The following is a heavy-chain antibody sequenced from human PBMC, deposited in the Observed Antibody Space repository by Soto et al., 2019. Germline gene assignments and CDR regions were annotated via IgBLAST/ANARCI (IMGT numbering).Heavy chain of an antibody. CDR2: LIHIFGTA. V-gene: IGHV1-69*12. CDR3: AYSTGTTRMDV. D-gene: IGHD4-17*01. J-gene: IGHJ6*02. Sequence: QVQLVQSGAEVKKPGSSVKVSCKASGGTFSSYAISWVRQAPGQGLAGMGGLIHIFGTAKDAQKFQGRVKNTADESTNTVYMEQSSLTSEDTAVYYCAYSTGTTRMDVWGQGNTVTVSS. CDR1: GGTFSSYA.